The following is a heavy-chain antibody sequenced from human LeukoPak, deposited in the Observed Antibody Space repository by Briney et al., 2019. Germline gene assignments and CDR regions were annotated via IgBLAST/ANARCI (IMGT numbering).Heavy chain of an antibody. CDR3: ATSESAREDIVVVVAHH. D-gene: IGHD2-15*01. CDR1: GFTFSSNS. Sequence: PGGSLRLSCAASGFTFSSNSMNWVRQAPGEGLEWVSYISSLSGTIYYADSVKGRFTISRDNAKNSLYLQMDSLRAEDTAVYYCATSESAREDIVVVVAHHWGQGTLVTVSS. V-gene: IGHV3-48*01. J-gene: IGHJ5*02. CDR2: ISSLSGTI.